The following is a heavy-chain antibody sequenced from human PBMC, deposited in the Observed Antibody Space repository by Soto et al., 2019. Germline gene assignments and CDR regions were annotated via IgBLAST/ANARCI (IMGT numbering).Heavy chain of an antibody. V-gene: IGHV1-8*01. J-gene: IGHJ6*03. CDR2: MNPNSGNT. Sequence: GASVKVSCKASGYTFTSYDINWVRQATGQGLEWMGWMNPNSGNTGYAQKFQGRVTMTRNTSISTAYMELSSLRSEDTAVYYCARKSRMIWSGYYWEKGYYYMDVWGKGTTVTVSS. D-gene: IGHD3-3*01. CDR3: ARKSRMIWSGYYWEKGYYYMDV. CDR1: GYTFTSYD.